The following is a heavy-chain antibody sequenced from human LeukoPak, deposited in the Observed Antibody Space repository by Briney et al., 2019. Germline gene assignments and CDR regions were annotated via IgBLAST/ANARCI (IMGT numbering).Heavy chain of an antibody. CDR2: IKQDGSEK. Sequence: GGSLRLSCAASGFTFSSYWMSWVRQAPGKGPEWVANIKQDGSEKYYVDSVKGRFTISRDNAKNSFYLQMNSLRDEDTAVYYCARGDYHDSSGYYHDVFDIWGQGTMVTVSS. D-gene: IGHD3-22*01. V-gene: IGHV3-7*01. J-gene: IGHJ3*02. CDR3: ARGDYHDSSGYYHDVFDI. CDR1: GFTFSSYW.